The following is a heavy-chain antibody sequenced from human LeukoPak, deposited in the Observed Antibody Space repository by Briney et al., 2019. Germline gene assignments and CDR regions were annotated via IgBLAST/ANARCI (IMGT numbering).Heavy chain of an antibody. CDR2: IYYNGST. CDR3: AREIRAAARVRGNWFDP. V-gene: IGHV4-31*03. CDR1: GASISSGGYY. D-gene: IGHD6-13*01. J-gene: IGHJ5*02. Sequence: PSETLSLTCTVSGASISSGGYYWSWIRQHPGTGLEWIGYIYYNGSTYYNSSLKSRVTISVDTSKNQFSLKLSSVTAADTAVYHCAREIRAAARVRGNWFDPWGQGTLVTVSS.